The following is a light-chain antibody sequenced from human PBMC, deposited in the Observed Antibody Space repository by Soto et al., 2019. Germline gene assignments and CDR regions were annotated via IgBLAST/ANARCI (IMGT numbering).Light chain of an antibody. Sequence: QSVLPQPPSASGTPGQRVTISCPGSISDIGSNYVYWYQQLPGMAPKLLIFKNNQRPSGGPDRFSGSKSGTSASLAISGLRSDDEADYYCAAWDDRLNGWVFGGGTKLTVL. CDR1: ISDIGSNY. CDR3: AAWDDRLNGWV. V-gene: IGLV1-47*01. J-gene: IGLJ3*02. CDR2: KNN.